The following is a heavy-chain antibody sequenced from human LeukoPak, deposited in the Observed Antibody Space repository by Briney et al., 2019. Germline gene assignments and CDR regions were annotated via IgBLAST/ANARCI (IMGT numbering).Heavy chain of an antibody. J-gene: IGHJ4*02. D-gene: IGHD3-10*01. CDR1: GFTFSHFA. CDR3: AKLKRVGIAPFDD. V-gene: IGHV3-23*01. CDR2: ISGSGNKT. Sequence: PGGSLRLSCAASGFTFSHFAMSWVRQAQGKGLHWVSTISGSGNKTYDADSVKGRFTISRDNSKNTLYLQMTGLRAEDTAVYYCAKLKRVGIAPFDDWGQGILVTVSS.